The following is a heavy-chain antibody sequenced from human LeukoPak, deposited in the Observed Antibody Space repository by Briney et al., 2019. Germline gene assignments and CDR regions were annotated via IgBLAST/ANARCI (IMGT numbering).Heavy chain of an antibody. Sequence: SETLSLTCTVSGGSISSSSYYWGWIRQPPGKGLEWIGYIYYSGSTNYNPSLKSRVTISVDTSKNQFSLKLSSVTAADTAVYYCARDHNAFDIWGQGTMVTVSS. CDR1: GGSISSSSYY. CDR2: IYYSGST. J-gene: IGHJ3*02. V-gene: IGHV4-61*01. CDR3: ARDHNAFDI.